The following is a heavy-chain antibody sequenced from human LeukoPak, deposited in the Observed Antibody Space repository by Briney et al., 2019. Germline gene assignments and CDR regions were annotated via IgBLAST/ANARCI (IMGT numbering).Heavy chain of an antibody. Sequence: GGSLRPSCAASGFTFSSYGMHWVRQAPGKGLEWVAVIWYDGSNKYYADSVKGRFTISRDNSKNTLYLQMNSLRAEDTAVYYCARDGWNTGYFDYWGQGTLVTVSS. D-gene: IGHD1/OR15-1a*01. CDR3: ARDGWNTGYFDY. CDR1: GFTFSSYG. CDR2: IWYDGSNK. V-gene: IGHV3-33*01. J-gene: IGHJ4*02.